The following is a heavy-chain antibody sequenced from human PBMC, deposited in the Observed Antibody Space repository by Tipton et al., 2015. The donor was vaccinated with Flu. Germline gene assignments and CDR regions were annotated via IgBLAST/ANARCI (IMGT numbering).Heavy chain of an antibody. Sequence: TLSLTCTVSGDSISTSYWTWIRQTAGKGLEWIGHIYGNGSPTYNPSLESRVTMSVDASKNQFSLKRSSVTAADTALYYCARHLYGGVPAAIGHWGQGTLVTVSS. CDR1: GDSISTSY. CDR2: IYGNGSP. D-gene: IGHD2-2*02. V-gene: IGHV4-4*07. J-gene: IGHJ4*02. CDR3: ARHLYGGVPAAIGH.